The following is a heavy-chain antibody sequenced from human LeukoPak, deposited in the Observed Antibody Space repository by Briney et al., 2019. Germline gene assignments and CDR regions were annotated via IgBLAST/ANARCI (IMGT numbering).Heavy chain of an antibody. CDR1: GYSFTSYW. CDR3: ARRAYYYDSSGSIGNWFDP. V-gene: IGHV5-51*01. J-gene: IGHJ5*02. CDR2: IYPGDSDT. D-gene: IGHD3-22*01. Sequence: GESLKISCKGSGYSFTSYWIGWVRQMAGKGLEWMGIIYPGDSDTRYSPSFQGQVTISADKSISTAYLQWSSLKASDTAMYYCARRAYYYDSSGSIGNWFDPWGQGTLVTVSA.